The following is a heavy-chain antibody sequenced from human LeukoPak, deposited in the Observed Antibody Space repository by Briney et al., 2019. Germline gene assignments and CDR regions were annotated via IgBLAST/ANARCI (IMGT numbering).Heavy chain of an antibody. V-gene: IGHV3-21*01. D-gene: IGHD3-10*01. CDR2: ISSSSSYI. CDR3: ARGGSGFYFDY. J-gene: IGHJ4*02. Sequence: GGSLRLSCAASGFTFSSYSMNWVRQAPGKGPEWVSSISSSSSYIYYADSVKGRFTISRDNAKNSLYLQMNSLRAEDTAVYYCARGGSGFYFDYWGQGTLVTVSS. CDR1: GFTFSSYS.